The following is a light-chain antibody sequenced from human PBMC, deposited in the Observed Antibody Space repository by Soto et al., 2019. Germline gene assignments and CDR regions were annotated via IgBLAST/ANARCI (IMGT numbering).Light chain of an antibody. CDR1: SSDVGSYNL. CDR3: CSYAGSSPYV. CDR2: EGS. J-gene: IGLJ1*01. V-gene: IGLV2-23*01. Sequence: QSALTQPASESGSPGQSITISCTGTSSDVGSYNLVSWYQQHPGKAPKLMIYEGSKRPSGVSNRFSGSKSGNTASLTISGLQAEDEADYYCCSYAGSSPYVFGTGTKLTVL.